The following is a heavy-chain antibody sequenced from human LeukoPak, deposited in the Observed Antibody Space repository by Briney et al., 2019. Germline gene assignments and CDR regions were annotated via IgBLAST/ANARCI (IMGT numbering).Heavy chain of an antibody. CDR2: ISYDGSNK. J-gene: IGHJ4*02. Sequence: PGGSLRLSCAASGFTFSSYGMHWVRQAPGKGLEWVAVISYDGSNKYYADTVKGRFTISRDNSKNTLYLQMNSLRAEDTAVYYCAKDLRYSSSWDDWGYYFDYWGQGTLATVSS. D-gene: IGHD6-13*01. CDR3: AKDLRYSSSWDDWGYYFDY. CDR1: GFTFSSYG. V-gene: IGHV3-30*18.